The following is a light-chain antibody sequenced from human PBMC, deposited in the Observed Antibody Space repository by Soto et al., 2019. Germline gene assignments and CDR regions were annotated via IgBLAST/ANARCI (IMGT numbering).Light chain of an antibody. CDR2: GTS. Sequence: EIVVTQSPGTLSLSPGERATLSCRASQSISNDHLAWYQQKPGQAPRLLIYGTSNRATGGIADRFSGSGSGTDFTLTISRLEPEDFAVYYCQQYDNSAWTFGQGTKV. V-gene: IGKV3-20*01. CDR1: QSISNDH. CDR3: QQYDNSAWT. J-gene: IGKJ1*01.